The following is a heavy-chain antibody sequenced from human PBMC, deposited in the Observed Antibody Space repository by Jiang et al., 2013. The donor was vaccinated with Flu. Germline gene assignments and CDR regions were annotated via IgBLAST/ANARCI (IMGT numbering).Heavy chain of an antibody. CDR1: GFDFNSYA. D-gene: IGHD6-25*01. J-gene: IGHJ3*02. Sequence: GVVQPGRSLRLSCAASGFDFNSYAMHWVRQAPGKGLEWVAFIWFDGSEKHFADSVKGRFTISRDNSKNILYLQLDSLRGEDTAIYYCAGDPPGSGFAFHIWGQGTMVTVSS. V-gene: IGHV3-33*01. CDR3: AGDPPGSGFAFHI. CDR2: IWFDGSEK.